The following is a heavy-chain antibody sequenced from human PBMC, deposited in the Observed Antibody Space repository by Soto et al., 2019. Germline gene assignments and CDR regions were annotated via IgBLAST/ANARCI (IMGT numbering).Heavy chain of an antibody. CDR2: ISHDGNNT. D-gene: IGHD6-13*01. Sequence: GGSLRLSCAASGFTFSSYAMYWVRQAPGKGLEWMAFISHDGNNTYYADSVKGRFSISRDNSKNTLYLQMNSLRTEDTAMFYCAREMTGYSSSWYLDYWGQGTLVTVSS. J-gene: IGHJ4*02. CDR1: GFTFSSYA. CDR3: AREMTGYSSSWYLDY. V-gene: IGHV3-30-3*01.